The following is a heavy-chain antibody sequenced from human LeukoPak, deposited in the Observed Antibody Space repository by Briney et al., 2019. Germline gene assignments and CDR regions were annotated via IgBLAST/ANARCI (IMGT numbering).Heavy chain of an antibody. J-gene: IGHJ4*02. CDR1: GGTFSSYA. V-gene: IGHV1-46*01. Sequence: ASVKVSCKASGGTFSSYAISWVRQAPGQGLEWMGIINPSGGSTSYAQKFQGRVTMTRDMSTSTVYMELSSLRSEDTAVYYCARSRDGYTDFDYWGQGTLVTVSS. CDR3: ARSRDGYTDFDY. CDR2: INPSGGST. D-gene: IGHD5-24*01.